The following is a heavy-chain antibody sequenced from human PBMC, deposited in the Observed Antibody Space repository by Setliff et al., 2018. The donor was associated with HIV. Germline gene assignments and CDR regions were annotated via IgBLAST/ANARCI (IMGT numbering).Heavy chain of an antibody. CDR3: ARGRFVGFDY. D-gene: IGHD3-16*02. CDR2: IYTSGST. Sequence: PSETLSLTCTVADGSISTGSYYWSWVRQPAGRGLEWIGRIYTSGSTNYNPSLKSRVTMSVDTSKNQFSLNLTSVTAADTAGYYCARGRFVGFDYWGQGTLVTVS. CDR1: DGSISTGSYY. V-gene: IGHV4-61*02. J-gene: IGHJ4*02.